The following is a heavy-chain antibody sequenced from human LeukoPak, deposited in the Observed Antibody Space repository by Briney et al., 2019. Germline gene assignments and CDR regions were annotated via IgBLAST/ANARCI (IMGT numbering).Heavy chain of an antibody. CDR1: GYTFTVYY. V-gene: IGHV1-2*02. CDR2: INPNRGGT. Sequence: ASVTVSCKASGYTFTVYYMHWVGQAPGQGREWMGWINPNRGGTNYTQKFQGRVTMTRDTSISTAYMELSRLRSDDTAVYYCARDREWLADYWGQGTLVTVSS. D-gene: IGHD6-19*01. J-gene: IGHJ4*02. CDR3: ARDREWLADY.